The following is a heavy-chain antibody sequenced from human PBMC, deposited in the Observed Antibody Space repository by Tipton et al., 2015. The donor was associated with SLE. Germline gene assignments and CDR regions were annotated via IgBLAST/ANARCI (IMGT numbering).Heavy chain of an antibody. CDR3: VRGEADVFHI. CDR1: GGSINSGDYS. V-gene: IGHV4-30-2*01. CDR2: IFRSGNA. J-gene: IGHJ3*02. Sequence: TLSLTCAVSGGSINSGDYSWSWIRQPPGKGLEWIGYIFRSGNAYYNPPINSRVTISLDMSRNQFSLRLKSVTAADTALYYCVRGEADVFHIWGQGTVVSVSS.